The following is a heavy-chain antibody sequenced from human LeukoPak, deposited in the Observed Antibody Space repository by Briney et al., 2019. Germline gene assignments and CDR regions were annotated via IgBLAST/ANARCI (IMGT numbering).Heavy chain of an antibody. V-gene: IGHV4-59*12. CDR1: GGSIGSYY. CDR3: ARVRIAAAGDYFDY. J-gene: IGHJ4*02. D-gene: IGHD6-13*01. Sequence: SQTLSLTCTVSGGSIGSYYWSWIRQPPGKGLEWIGYIYYSGSTNYNPSLKSRVTISVDTSKNQFSLKLSSVTAADTAVYYCARVRIAAAGDYFDYWGQGTLVTVSS. CDR2: IYYSGST.